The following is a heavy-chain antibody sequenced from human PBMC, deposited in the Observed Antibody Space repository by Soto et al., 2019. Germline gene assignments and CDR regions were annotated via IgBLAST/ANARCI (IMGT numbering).Heavy chain of an antibody. CDR2: IYPGDSDT. V-gene: IGHV5-51*01. D-gene: IGHD2-21*01. Sequence: PAESQNISCEGSGYSFTSYWIGWFRQMPGKGLEWMGIIYPGDSDTRYSPSFQGQVTISADKSISTAYLQWSSLTASDTAMYYCARRELIGVVAAIDDAYDFWGRGSMVTVSS. CDR1: GYSFTSYW. J-gene: IGHJ3*01. CDR3: ARRELIGVVAAIDDAYDF.